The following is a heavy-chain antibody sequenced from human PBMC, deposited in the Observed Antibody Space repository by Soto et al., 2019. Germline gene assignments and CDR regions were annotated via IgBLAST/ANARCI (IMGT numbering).Heavy chain of an antibody. D-gene: IGHD2-21*01. J-gene: IGHJ4*02. Sequence: QVQLVQSGAEVKKPGSSVKVSCKASGVTFSSETISWVRQAPGQGLEWVGGIIPLFGTANYAQKFQGRVTMTADESTSTLYIELSSLRSDDTAVDYCAPELGDTPASTFDSWGQGTLVTVSS. V-gene: IGHV1-69*01. CDR3: APELGDTPASTFDS. CDR1: GVTFSSET. CDR2: IIPLFGTA.